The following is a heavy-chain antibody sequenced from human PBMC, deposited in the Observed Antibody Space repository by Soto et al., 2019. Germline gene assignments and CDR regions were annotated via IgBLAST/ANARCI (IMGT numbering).Heavy chain of an antibody. CDR2: INPSGGST. D-gene: IGHD3-3*01. Sequence: ASVKVSCKASGCSFTSYYMHWVRQAPGQGLEWMGIINPSGGSTSYAQKFQGRVTMTRDTSTSTVYMELSSLRSEDTAVYYCARDTYDFWSGYYSYYYYGMDVWGQGTTVTVSS. CDR3: ARDTYDFWSGYYSYYYYGMDV. J-gene: IGHJ6*02. V-gene: IGHV1-46*01. CDR1: GCSFTSYY.